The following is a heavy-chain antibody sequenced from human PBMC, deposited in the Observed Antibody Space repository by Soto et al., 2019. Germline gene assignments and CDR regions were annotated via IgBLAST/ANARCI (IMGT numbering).Heavy chain of an antibody. Sequence: GESLKISCKGSGYSFTSYYIAWVRQMPGKGLEWMGIIHPGDSETRYSPSFQGHVIISADKSISSAYLQWSSLEAAGTAMYYCARQRITRVRGVSSSGLDVWGQGTTVTVSS. D-gene: IGHD3-10*01. J-gene: IGHJ6*02. CDR3: ARQRITRVRGVSSSGLDV. V-gene: IGHV5-51*01. CDR2: IHPGDSET. CDR1: GYSFTSYY.